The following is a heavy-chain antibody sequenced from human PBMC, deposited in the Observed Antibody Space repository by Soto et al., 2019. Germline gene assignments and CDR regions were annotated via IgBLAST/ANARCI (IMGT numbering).Heavy chain of an antibody. J-gene: IGHJ6*02. CDR2: IIPIFGTA. CDR3: ARAPDSSSWPYYYGMDV. D-gene: IGHD6-13*01. Sequence: QVQLVQSGAEVKKPGSSVKVSCKASGGTFSSFAISWVRQAPGQGLEWMGGIIPIFGTANYAQKFQGRVTITADESTSTAYMELSSLRSEDTAVYYCARAPDSSSWPYYYGMDVWGQGPTVTVSS. CDR1: GGTFSSFA. V-gene: IGHV1-69*01.